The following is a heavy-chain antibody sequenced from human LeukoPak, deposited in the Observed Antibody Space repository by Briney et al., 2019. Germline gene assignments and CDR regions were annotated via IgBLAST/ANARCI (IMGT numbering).Heavy chain of an antibody. CDR1: RFSFSTYP. Sequence: GGSLRLSCAASRFSFSTYPMGWVRQAPGTGREWVSGSSGSGDVIYYADPVKGRFTISRDKSKNTLYLQMTSLRAEDTAEYYCAKSLFTSATGTGRAFHIWGQGKMVTVTA. V-gene: IGHV3-23*01. CDR3: AKSLFTSATGTGRAFHI. D-gene: IGHD1-1*01. CDR2: SSGSGDVI. J-gene: IGHJ3*02.